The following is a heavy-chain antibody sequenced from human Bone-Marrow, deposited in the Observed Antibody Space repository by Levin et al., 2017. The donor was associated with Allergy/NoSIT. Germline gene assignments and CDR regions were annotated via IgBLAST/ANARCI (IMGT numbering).Heavy chain of an antibody. CDR2: ISSSSSYI. J-gene: IGHJ6*03. V-gene: IGHV3-21*01. D-gene: IGHD3-3*01. CDR3: ARDGYDFWSGYYARNDYYYYYMDV. CDR1: GFTFSSYS. Sequence: GGSLRLSCAASGFTFSSYSMNWVRQAPGKGLEWVSSISSSSSYIYYADSVKGRFTISRDNAKNSLYLQMNSLRAEDTAVYYCARDGYDFWSGYYARNDYYYYYMDVWGKGTTVTVSS.